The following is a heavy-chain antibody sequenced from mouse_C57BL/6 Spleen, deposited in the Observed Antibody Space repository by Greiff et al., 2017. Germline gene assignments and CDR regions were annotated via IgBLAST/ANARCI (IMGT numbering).Heavy chain of an antibody. CDR1: GYTFTSYW. J-gene: IGHJ2*01. CDR2: IDPSDSYT. Sequence: QVQLQQSGAELVMPGASVKLSCKASGYTFTSYWMHWVKQRPGQGLEWIGEIDPSDSYTNYNQKFKGKSTLTVDKSSSTAYMQLSSLTSEDSAVYYCARAGIITTVVAPDYWGQGTTLTVSS. CDR3: ARAGIITTVVAPDY. D-gene: IGHD1-1*01. V-gene: IGHV1-69*01.